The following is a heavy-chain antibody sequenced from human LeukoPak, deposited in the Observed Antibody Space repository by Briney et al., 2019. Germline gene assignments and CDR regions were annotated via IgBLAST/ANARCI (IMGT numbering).Heavy chain of an antibody. D-gene: IGHD6-19*01. J-gene: IGHJ4*02. V-gene: IGHV3-23*01. Sequence: GGSLRLSCAASGFIFSSYAMTWVRQAPGKGLEWVSTINVVGSRTYYADSVKGRFTISRDNAKNSLYLQMNSLRAEDTAVYYCARDSPRDSSGWPSDFDYWGQGTLVTVSS. CDR1: GFIFSSYA. CDR2: INVVGSRT. CDR3: ARDSPRDSSGWPSDFDY.